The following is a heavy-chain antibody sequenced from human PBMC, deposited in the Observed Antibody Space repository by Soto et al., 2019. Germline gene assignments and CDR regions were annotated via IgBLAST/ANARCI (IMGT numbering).Heavy chain of an antibody. CDR1: KTTFNNHP. D-gene: IGHD2-2*01. J-gene: IGHJ2*01. CDR3: AIRTGQLAIISEFDGDWFFEV. V-gene: IGHV1-69*06. Sequence: QVEVEQSGAEVKRPGSSVKVSCKASKTTFNNHPMNWVRQAPGQGLEWLGGIIPIFDTANYAQKFQGRVTIIADKSTTTAYMELSNLRSEDTAVYYCAIRTGQLAIISEFDGDWFFEVWGRGTLVTVSS. CDR2: IIPIFDTA.